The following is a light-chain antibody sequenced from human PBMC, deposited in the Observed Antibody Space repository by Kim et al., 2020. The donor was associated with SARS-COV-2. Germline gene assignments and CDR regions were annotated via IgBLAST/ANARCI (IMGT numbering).Light chain of an antibody. Sequence: VKLHCTLSRGHSNYAIAWHQQQPEKGPRFLMKLNSDGSHVKGDGIPDRFSGSSSGADRYLTISSLQSEDEADYYCQTWGTGIHWVFGGGTQLTVL. CDR1: RGHSNYA. CDR2: LNSDGSH. CDR3: QTWGTGIHWV. J-gene: IGLJ3*02. V-gene: IGLV4-69*01.